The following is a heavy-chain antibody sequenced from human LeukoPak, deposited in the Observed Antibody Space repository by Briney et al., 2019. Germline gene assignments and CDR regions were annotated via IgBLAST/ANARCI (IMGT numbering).Heavy chain of an antibody. J-gene: IGHJ3*02. CDR3: AREYYDSSGYYWATDAFDI. D-gene: IGHD3-22*01. V-gene: IGHV3-48*01. Sequence: GGSLRLSCAASGFTFSSYSMNWVRQAPGKGLEWVSYISSSSSTIYYADSVKGRFTISRDNAKNSLYLQMNSLRAEDTAVYYCAREYYDSSGYYWATDAFDIWGQGTMVTVSS. CDR2: ISSSSSTI. CDR1: GFTFSSYS.